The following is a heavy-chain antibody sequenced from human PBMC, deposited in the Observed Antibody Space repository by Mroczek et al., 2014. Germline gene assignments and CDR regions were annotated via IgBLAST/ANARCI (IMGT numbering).Heavy chain of an antibody. CDR1: GGSFSGYY. Sequence: QVQLQESGAGLLKPSETLSLTCAVYGGSFSGYYWSWIRQPPGKGLEWIGEINHSGSTNYNPSLKSRVTLSLDTSKNQFSLKLSSVTAADTAVYYCARGGRGKYYGAFDYWGQGTLVTVSS. V-gene: IGHV4-34*01. J-gene: IGHJ4*02. CDR3: ARGGRGKYYGAFDY. D-gene: IGHD1-26*01. CDR2: INHSGST.